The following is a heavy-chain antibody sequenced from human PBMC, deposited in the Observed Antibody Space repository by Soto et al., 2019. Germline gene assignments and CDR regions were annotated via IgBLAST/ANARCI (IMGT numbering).Heavy chain of an antibody. V-gene: IGHV3-33*01. J-gene: IGHJ6*02. D-gene: IGHD6-13*01. CDR1: GFTFSSYG. CDR2: IWYDGSNK. Sequence: PGGSLRLSCAASGFTFSSYGMHWVRQAPGKGLEWVAVIWYDGSNKYYAVSVKGRFTISRDNSKNTLYLQMNSLRAEDTAVYYCARDLCGSSCLYYYYYYGMDVWGQGTTVTVSS. CDR3: ARDLCGSSCLYYYYYYGMDV.